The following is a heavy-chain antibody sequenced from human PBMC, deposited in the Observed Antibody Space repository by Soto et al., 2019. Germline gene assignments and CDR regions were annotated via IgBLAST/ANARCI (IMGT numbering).Heavy chain of an antibody. CDR2: INWKSDI. D-gene: IGHD3-16*01. Sequence: SLRLSCAVSGFTFDDNAMHWVRQAPEKGLEWVSGINWKSDIGYADSVKGRFTISRDNAENSLYLQMNSLRAEDTALYYCAISQDRGGRTTFIYCGPGTQLTVSS. V-gene: IGHV3-9*01. CDR1: GFTFDDNA. CDR3: AISQDRGGRTTFIY. J-gene: IGHJ4*01.